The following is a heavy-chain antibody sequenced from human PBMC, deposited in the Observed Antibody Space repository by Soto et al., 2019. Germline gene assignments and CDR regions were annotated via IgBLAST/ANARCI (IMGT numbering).Heavy chain of an antibody. CDR2: VNENGRGT. CDR3: ARVSLVTRGIDH. CDR1: GFTFSDSW. Sequence: EVQLVESGGGLVQPGGSLRLSYVASGFTFSDSWMHWVRQAPGKGLVWVSRVNENGRGTNYADSVKGRFTISRDNAKNTVYLQMNSLIVEDTAVYYCARVSLVTRGIDHWGQGTLVTVSS. V-gene: IGHV3-74*01. J-gene: IGHJ4*02. D-gene: IGHD5-18*01.